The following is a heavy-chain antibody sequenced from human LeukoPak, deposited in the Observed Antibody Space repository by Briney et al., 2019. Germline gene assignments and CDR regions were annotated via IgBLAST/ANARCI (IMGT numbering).Heavy chain of an antibody. Sequence: SETLSLTCTVSGGSISSSNYYWGWIRQPPGKGLEWVGSIYYSGNTYYTPSLKCRVTISVDTSKNHFSLNLNSVTAADTAMYYCARHAYYDFVTGLFDPWGQGTLVTVSS. J-gene: IGHJ5*02. V-gene: IGHV4-39*01. CDR2: IYYSGNT. D-gene: IGHD3-3*01. CDR3: ARHAYYDFVTGLFDP. CDR1: GGSISSSNYY.